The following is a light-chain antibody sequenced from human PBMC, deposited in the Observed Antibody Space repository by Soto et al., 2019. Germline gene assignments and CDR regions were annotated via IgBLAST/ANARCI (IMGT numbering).Light chain of an antibody. CDR2: END. Sequence: QSALTQPASVSASPGQSITISCTGTNSNVGHFNLVSWYQQHPGKAPQLIIYENDKRPSGVSDRFSGSKSGSTASLTISGLXAEDEADYXXXSXXALFGXGT. V-gene: IGLV2-23*01. CDR3: XSXXAL. CDR1: NSNVGHFNL. J-gene: IGLJ2*01.